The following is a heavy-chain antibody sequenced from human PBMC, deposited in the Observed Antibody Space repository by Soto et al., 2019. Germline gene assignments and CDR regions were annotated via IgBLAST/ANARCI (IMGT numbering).Heavy chain of an antibody. D-gene: IGHD2-8*01. J-gene: IGHJ4*02. V-gene: IGHV3-23*01. CDR3: AMVRDS. Sequence: PGGSLRLSCSASGLIFTKYALNWVRQAPGKGLEWVAGISASGLETHYADSVKGRFTISRDNSKKILYLQMNSLRGDDTAIYYCAMVRDSWGQGTLVTVSS. CDR2: ISASGLET. CDR1: GLIFTKYA.